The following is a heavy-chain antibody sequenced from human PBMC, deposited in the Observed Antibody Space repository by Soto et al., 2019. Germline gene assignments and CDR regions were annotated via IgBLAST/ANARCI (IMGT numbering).Heavy chain of an antibody. D-gene: IGHD3-22*01. V-gene: IGHV1-69*08. CDR2: IIPILGIA. J-gene: IGHJ5*02. Sequence: QVQLVQSGAEVKKPGSSVKVSCKASGGTFSSYTISWVRQAPGQGLEWMGRIIPILGIANYAQKFQGRVTITADKSTSAAYMELSSLRSENTAVYYCAREGPMVVVPRGWCDPWGQGTLVTVSS. CDR3: AREGPMVVVPRGWCDP. CDR1: GGTFSSYT.